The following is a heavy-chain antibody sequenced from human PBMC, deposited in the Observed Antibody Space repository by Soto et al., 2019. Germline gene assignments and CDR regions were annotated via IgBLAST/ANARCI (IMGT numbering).Heavy chain of an antibody. J-gene: IGHJ2*01. CDR2: IYYSGST. Sequence: PSETLSLTCTVSGGSISSSSYYWGWIRQPPGKGLEWIGSIYYSGSTYYNPSLKSRVTISVDTSKNQFSLKLSSVTAADTAVYYCERHQRGQWLNWYFDLWGRGTLVTVSS. V-gene: IGHV4-39*01. CDR1: GGSISSSSYY. CDR3: ERHQRGQWLNWYFDL. D-gene: IGHD6-19*01.